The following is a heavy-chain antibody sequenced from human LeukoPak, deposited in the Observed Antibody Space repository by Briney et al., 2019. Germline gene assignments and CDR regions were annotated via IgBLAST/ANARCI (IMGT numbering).Heavy chain of an antibody. D-gene: IGHD3-10*01. CDR1: GGSFSGYY. V-gene: IGHV4-34*01. J-gene: IGHJ4*02. CDR2: INHSGST. Sequence: AETLSLTCAVYGGSFSGYYWRWIRQPPGKGLEWIGEINHSGSTNYNPSLKIRVTISVDTSKNQFSLKLSSVTAADTAVYYCARAVGGDGSGSLWGPGTLVTVSS. CDR3: ARAVGGDGSGSL.